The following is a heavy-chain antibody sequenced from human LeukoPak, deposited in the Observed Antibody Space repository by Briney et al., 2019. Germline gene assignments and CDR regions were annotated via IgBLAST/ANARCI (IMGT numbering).Heavy chain of an antibody. J-gene: IGHJ6*02. V-gene: IGHV3-33*01. CDR1: GFTFSSYG. Sequence: GGSLSLSCAASGFTFSSYGMHWVREAPGKGREWVAVIWYDGSNKYYADSVKGRFTISRDNSKNTLYLQMNSLRAEDTAVYYCARDGSSSWYIHYYYYGMDVWGQGTTVTVSS. CDR3: ARDGSSSWYIHYYYYGMDV. CDR2: IWYDGSNK. D-gene: IGHD6-13*01.